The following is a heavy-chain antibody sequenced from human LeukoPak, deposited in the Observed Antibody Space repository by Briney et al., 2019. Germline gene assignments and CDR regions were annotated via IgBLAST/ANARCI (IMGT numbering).Heavy chain of an antibody. D-gene: IGHD4-23*01. Sequence: GGSLRLSCAASGFTFSSYWMHWVRQAPGKGLEWVSGISWNSGSIGYADSVKGRFTISRDNAKNSLYLQMNSLRAEDTALYYCAKDPHRAVVTGAFDIWGQGTMVTVSS. J-gene: IGHJ3*02. V-gene: IGHV3-9*01. CDR2: ISWNSGSI. CDR1: GFTFSSYW. CDR3: AKDPHRAVVTGAFDI.